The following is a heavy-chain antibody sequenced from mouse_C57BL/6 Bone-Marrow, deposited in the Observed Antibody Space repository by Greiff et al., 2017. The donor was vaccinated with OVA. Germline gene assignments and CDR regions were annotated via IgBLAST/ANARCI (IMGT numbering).Heavy chain of an antibody. CDR1: GYTFTSYT. CDR2: INPSSGYT. V-gene: IGHV1-4*01. CDR3: ASRGTGTGFDY. J-gene: IGHJ2*01. Sequence: VQLQQSGAELARPGASVKMSCKASGYTFTSYTMHWVKQRPGQGLEWIGFINPSSGYTKYNQKFKDKATLTADKSSSTAYMQLSSLTSEDSAVYYCASRGTGTGFDYWGQGTTLTVSS. D-gene: IGHD4-1*01.